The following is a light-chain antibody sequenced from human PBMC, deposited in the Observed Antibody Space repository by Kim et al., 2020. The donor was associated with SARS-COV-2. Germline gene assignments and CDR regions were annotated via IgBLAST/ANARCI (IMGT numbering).Light chain of an antibody. CDR3: CSYAGSSTFVV. V-gene: IGLV2-23*02. CDR2: EVS. J-gene: IGLJ2*01. Sequence: QPINLSSTGTRSDVGNYNLVSWYQQYPGKAPKLMIYEVSKRPSGVSNRFSGSKSGNTASLTISGLQAEDEADYYCCSYAGSSTFVVFGGGTQLTVL. CDR1: RSDVGNYNL.